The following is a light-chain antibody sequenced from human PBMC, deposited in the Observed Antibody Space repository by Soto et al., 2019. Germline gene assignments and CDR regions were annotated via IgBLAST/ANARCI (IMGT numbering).Light chain of an antibody. Sequence: EIVFTQSPGTLSLSPGERATLSCRASQSVSSSYLAWYQQKPGQAPRLLIYGASSTATGIPDRFSGSGSGTDFTLTISRLEPEDFSVYYCQQYGSSPWTFGQGTKVDIK. CDR1: QSVSSSY. CDR3: QQYGSSPWT. V-gene: IGKV3-20*01. J-gene: IGKJ1*01. CDR2: GAS.